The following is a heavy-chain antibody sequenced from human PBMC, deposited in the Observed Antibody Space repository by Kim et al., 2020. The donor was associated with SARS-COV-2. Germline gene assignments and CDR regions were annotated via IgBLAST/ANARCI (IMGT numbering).Heavy chain of an antibody. CDR1: GGSFSGYY. J-gene: IGHJ6*01. D-gene: IGHD5-18*01. V-gene: IGHV4-34*01. CDR3: ASDSGYSYGYGEVANYYY. Sequence: SETLSLTCAVYGGSFSGYYWSWIRQPPGKGLEWIGEINHSGSTNYNPSLKSRVTISVDTSKNQFSLKLSSVTAADTAVYYCASDSGYSYGYGEVANYYY. CDR2: INHSGST.